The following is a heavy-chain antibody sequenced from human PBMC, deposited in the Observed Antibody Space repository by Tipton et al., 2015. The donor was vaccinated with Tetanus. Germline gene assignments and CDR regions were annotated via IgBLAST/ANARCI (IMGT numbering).Heavy chain of an antibody. CDR3: ARVGYDYVWGSYRYTERRRRENYYYYYGMDV. J-gene: IGHJ6*02. CDR2: IIPILGIA. CDR1: GGTFSSYA. V-gene: IGHV1-69*04. D-gene: IGHD3-16*02. Sequence: QSGAEVKKPGSSVKVSCKASGGTFSSYAVSWVRQAPGQGLEWMGRIIPILGIANYAQKFQGRVTITADKSTSTAYMELSSLRSEDTAVYYCARVGYDYVWGSYRYTERRRRENYYYYYGMDVWGQGTTVTVSS.